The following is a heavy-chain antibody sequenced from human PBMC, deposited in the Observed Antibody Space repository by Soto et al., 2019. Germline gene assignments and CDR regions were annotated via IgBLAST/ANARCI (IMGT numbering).Heavy chain of an antibody. CDR1: GFAFSDYA. D-gene: IGHD3-16*01. CDR2: ISDGDGAT. Sequence: EVHLLESGGGLVQPGGSLRLSCAASGFAFSDYAMTWVRQAPGKGLEWVSDISDGDGATHYADSVKGRFTISRDDSKNTLYVQMDSLRAEDADVYYCAKGRTFFDFWGQGTLVTVSS. V-gene: IGHV3-23*01. J-gene: IGHJ4*02. CDR3: AKGRTFFDF.